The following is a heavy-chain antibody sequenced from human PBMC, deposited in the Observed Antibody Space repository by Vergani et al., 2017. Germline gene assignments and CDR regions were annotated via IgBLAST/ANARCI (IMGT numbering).Heavy chain of an antibody. V-gene: IGHV4-30-4*01. CDR3: ARRAYDSSGYYYGSAFDI. CDR2: IYYSGST. Sequence: QVQLQESGPGLVKPSQTLSLTCTVSGGSISSGDYYWSWIRQPPGKGLEWIGYIYYSGSTNYNPSLKSRVTISVDTSKNQFSLKLSSVTAADPAVYYCARRAYDSSGYYYGSAFDIWGQGTMVTVSS. D-gene: IGHD3-22*01. J-gene: IGHJ3*02. CDR1: GGSISSGDYY.